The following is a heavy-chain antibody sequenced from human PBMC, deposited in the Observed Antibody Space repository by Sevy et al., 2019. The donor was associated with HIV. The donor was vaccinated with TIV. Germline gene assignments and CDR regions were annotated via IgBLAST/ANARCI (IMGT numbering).Heavy chain of an antibody. CDR1: GYTLSELS. CDR3: AITKDYYDNSGYPFDY. D-gene: IGHD3-22*01. CDR2: FDPEDGET. V-gene: IGHV1-24*01. J-gene: IGHJ4*02. Sequence: ASVKVSCKVFGYTLSELSMHWVRQTPGKGLEWMGSFDPEDGETIYAQKFQGRVAMTEDTSTDTAYMELRSLGSEDTAVFYCAITKDYYDNSGYPFDYWGQGTLVTVSS.